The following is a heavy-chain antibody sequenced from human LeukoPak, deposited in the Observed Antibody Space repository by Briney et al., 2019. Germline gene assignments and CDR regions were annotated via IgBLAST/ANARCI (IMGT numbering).Heavy chain of an antibody. J-gene: IGHJ6*04. D-gene: IGHD6-6*01. V-gene: IGHV3-11*04. CDR1: GFTFSDYY. CDR2: ISSSGSTI. CDR3: ARGQAGIAARPVPF. Sequence: GGSLSLSCAASGFTFSDYYMSWIRQAPGKGLEWVSYISSSGSTIYYADSEKGRFTISRDNAKNSLYLQMNSLRAEDTAVYYCARGQAGIAARPVPFWGKGTTVTVSS.